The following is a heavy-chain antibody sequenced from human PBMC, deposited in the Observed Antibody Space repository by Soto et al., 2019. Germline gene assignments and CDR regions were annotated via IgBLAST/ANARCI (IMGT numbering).Heavy chain of an antibody. CDR3: AHPRGYGVFDAYDI. CDR1: GFTFSTYA. CDR2: ISGDGVST. V-gene: IGHV3-23*01. D-gene: IGHD4-17*01. J-gene: IGHJ3*02. Sequence: SLRLSCAASGFTFSTYAMSCVRQAPGKGLEWVSAISGDGVSTYYADSVKGRFTISRHNSLNRLYLQMNSLRIEDTAVYFCAHPRGYGVFDAYDIWGQGAMLTV.